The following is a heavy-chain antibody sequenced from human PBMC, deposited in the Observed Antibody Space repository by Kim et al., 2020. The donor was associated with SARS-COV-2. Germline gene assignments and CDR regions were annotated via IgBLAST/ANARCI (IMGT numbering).Heavy chain of an antibody. J-gene: IGHJ6*02. CDR3: ARDTGDTAMVGYYYGMDV. CDR1: GFTFSSYG. Sequence: GGSLRLSCAASGFTFSSYGMHWVRQAPGKGLEWVAVIWYDGSNKYYADSVKGRFTISRDNSKNTLYLQMNSLRAEDTAVYYCARDTGDTAMVGYYYGMDVWGQGTTLTVSS. CDR2: IWYDGSNK. V-gene: IGHV3-33*01. D-gene: IGHD5-18*01.